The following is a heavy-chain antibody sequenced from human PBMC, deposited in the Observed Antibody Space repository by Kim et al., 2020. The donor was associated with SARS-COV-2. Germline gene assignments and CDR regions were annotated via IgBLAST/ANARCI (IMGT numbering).Heavy chain of an antibody. CDR1: GFTFNTYT. CDR2: ISFDGNND. J-gene: IGHJ4*02. D-gene: IGHD3-10*01. Sequence: GGSLRLSCAASGFTFNTYTMHWVRQAPGRGLEWVAAISFDGNNDFYAGSVKGRFTISRDTSKNTLYVQMDSLRPEDTAVYYCAGTHYYCSGSFYHFHYWGQGTLVTVSS. CDR3: AGTHYYCSGSFYHFHY. V-gene: IGHV3-30-3*01.